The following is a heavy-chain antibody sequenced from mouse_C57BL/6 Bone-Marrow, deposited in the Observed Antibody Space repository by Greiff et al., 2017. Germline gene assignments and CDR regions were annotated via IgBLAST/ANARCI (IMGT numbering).Heavy chain of an antibody. Sequence: EVMLVESGGGLVQPGGSLSLSCAASGFTFTDYYMSWVRQPPGKALEWLGFIRNKANGYTTEYSASVKGRFTISRDNSQSILYLQMNALRAEDSATYYCARLRTGIDYWGQGTTLTVSS. V-gene: IGHV7-3*01. CDR3: ARLRTGIDY. J-gene: IGHJ2*01. CDR2: IRNKANGYTT. CDR1: GFTFTDYY. D-gene: IGHD4-1*01.